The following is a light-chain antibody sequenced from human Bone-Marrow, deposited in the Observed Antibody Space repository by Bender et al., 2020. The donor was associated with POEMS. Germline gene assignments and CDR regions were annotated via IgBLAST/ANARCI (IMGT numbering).Light chain of an antibody. CDR3: QVWDSNTHV. CDR2: YDT. V-gene: IGLV3-21*01. CDR1: NIGSKS. Sequence: YVLTQPPSVSVAPGETARITCGGNNIGSKSVHWFQQRPGQAPVLVIYYDTVRPSGIPERFSGSNSGNTATLTITRVEAGDEADYYCQVWDSNTHVFGSGTKVTVL. J-gene: IGLJ1*01.